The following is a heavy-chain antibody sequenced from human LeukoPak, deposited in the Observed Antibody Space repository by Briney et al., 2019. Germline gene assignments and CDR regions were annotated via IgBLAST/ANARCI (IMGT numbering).Heavy chain of an antibody. CDR2: IYYSGST. CDR1: GGSVSSGNYY. Sequence: SETLSLTCTVSGGSVSSGNYYWSWIRQPPGKGLEWIGYIYYSGSTNYNPSLKSRVTISVDTSKNQFSLKLSSVTAADTAVYYCARGEYYDSSGYQDYWGQGTLVTVSS. CDR3: ARGEYYDSSGYQDY. D-gene: IGHD3-22*01. J-gene: IGHJ4*02. V-gene: IGHV4-61*01.